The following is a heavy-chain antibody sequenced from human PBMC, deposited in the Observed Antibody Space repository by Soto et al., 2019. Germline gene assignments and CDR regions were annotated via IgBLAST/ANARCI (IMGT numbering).Heavy chain of an antibody. Sequence: GPEEGSRKASGFSFYRYWIGWGRQGPGQGLEWMGWINAYNGNTNYAQNLQGRLTLTTDTSTTTAYMELRSLRSNDTAIYYCAMVDVYVTPSPQDVRGQGTTVTGSS. CDR1: GFSFYRYW. V-gene: IGHV1-18*01. CDR2: INAYNGNT. D-gene: IGHD3-16*01. J-gene: IGHJ6*02. CDR3: AMVDVYVTPSPQDV.